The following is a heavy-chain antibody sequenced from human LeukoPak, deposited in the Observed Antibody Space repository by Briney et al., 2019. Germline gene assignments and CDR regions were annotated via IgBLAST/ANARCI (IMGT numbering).Heavy chain of an antibody. V-gene: IGHV4-39*01. CDR1: GGSISSSSYY. J-gene: IGHJ4*02. CDR3: ARAVITENPFDY. CDR2: IYYSGST. D-gene: IGHD3-22*01. Sequence: SETLSLTCTVSGGSISSSSYYWGWIRQPPGKGLEWIGSIYYSGSTYYNPSLKSRVTISVDTSKNQFSLKLSSVTAADTAVYYCARAVITENPFDYWGQGTLVTVSS.